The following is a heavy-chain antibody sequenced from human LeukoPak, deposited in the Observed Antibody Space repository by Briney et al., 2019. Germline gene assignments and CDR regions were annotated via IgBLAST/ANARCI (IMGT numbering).Heavy chain of an antibody. V-gene: IGHV3-21*01. CDR2: ISSSSSYI. CDR3: ARNYDSSGYYPYYFDY. Sequence: GGSLRLSCAASGLTFSSYSMNWVRQAPGKGLEWVSSISSSSSYIYYADSVKGRFTISRDNAKNSLYLQMNSLRAEDTAVYYCARNYDSSGYYPYYFDYWGQGTLVTVSS. CDR1: GLTFSSYS. J-gene: IGHJ4*02. D-gene: IGHD3-22*01.